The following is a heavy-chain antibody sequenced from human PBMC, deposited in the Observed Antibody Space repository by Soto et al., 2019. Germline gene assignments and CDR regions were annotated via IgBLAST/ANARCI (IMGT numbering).Heavy chain of an antibody. Sequence: RASVKVSCKASGGTFSSYAISWVRQAPGQGLEWMGGIIPIFGTANYAQKFQGRVTITADKSTSTAYMELRSLRSDDTAVYYCARDTGIQLWLGIYYYGMDVWGQGTTVTVSS. J-gene: IGHJ6*02. CDR2: IIPIFGTA. CDR3: ARDTGIQLWLGIYYYGMDV. CDR1: GGTFSSYA. D-gene: IGHD5-18*01. V-gene: IGHV1-69*06.